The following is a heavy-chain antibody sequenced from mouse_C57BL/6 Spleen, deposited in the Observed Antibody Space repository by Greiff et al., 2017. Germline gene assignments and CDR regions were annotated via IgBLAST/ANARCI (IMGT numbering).Heavy chain of an antibody. CDR3: TRSGLLLYYFDY. Sequence: VQLQQSGAELVRPGASVTLSCKASGYTFTDYEMHWVKQTPVHGLEWIGAIGPETGGTAYNQKFKGKAILTADKSSSTAYMELRSLASEDSAVDYCTRSGLLLYYFDYWGQGTTLTVSS. CDR1: GYTFTDYE. V-gene: IGHV1-15*01. D-gene: IGHD2-10*01. J-gene: IGHJ2*01. CDR2: IGPETGGT.